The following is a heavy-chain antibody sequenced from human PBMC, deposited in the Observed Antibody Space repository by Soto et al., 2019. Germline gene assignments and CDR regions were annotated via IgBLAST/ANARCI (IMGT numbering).Heavy chain of an antibody. J-gene: IGHJ6*02. CDR1: GFTFSSYA. CDR2: ISGSGGST. Sequence: GGSLRLCCAASGFTFSSYAMSWVRQAPGKGLEWVSAISGSGGSTYYADSVKGRFAISRDNSKNTLYLQMNSLRAEDTAVYYCANAEMATNTNYYYGMDVWGQGTTVTVSS. CDR3: ANAEMATNTNYYYGMDV. V-gene: IGHV3-23*01. D-gene: IGHD5-12*01.